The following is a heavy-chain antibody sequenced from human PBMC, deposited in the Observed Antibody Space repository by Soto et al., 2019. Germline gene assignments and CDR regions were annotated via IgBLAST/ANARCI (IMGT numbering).Heavy chain of an antibody. CDR1: GFTFSSYG. CDR3: AKDRGYSGYEESPQFDY. V-gene: IGHV3-30*18. J-gene: IGHJ4*02. Sequence: PGGSLRLSCPASGFTFSSYGMHWVRQAPGKGLEWVAVISYDGSNKYYADPVKGRFTISRDNSKNTLYLQMNSLRAEDTAVYYCAKDRGYSGYEESPQFDYWGQGTLVTVSS. CDR2: ISYDGSNK. D-gene: IGHD5-12*01.